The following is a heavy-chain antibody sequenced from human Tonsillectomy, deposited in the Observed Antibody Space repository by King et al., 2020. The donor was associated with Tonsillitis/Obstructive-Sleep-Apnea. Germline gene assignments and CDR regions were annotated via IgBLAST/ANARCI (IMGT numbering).Heavy chain of an antibody. CDR1: GQSLSGVY. D-gene: IGHD3-3*01. CDR2: ISHSGST. J-gene: IGHJ5*02. Sequence: VQLQQWGAGLLKPSETLSLPCAVYGQSLSGVYWSWIRQPPGKGPEWIGEISHSGSTNYSPSLKSRVSISIDTSKNQFSLKLTSVTGADTAVYYCARTGKIERFGTIRIRGNWFDPWGQGTLVTVSS. V-gene: IGHV4-34*01. CDR3: ARTGKIERFGTIRIRGNWFDP.